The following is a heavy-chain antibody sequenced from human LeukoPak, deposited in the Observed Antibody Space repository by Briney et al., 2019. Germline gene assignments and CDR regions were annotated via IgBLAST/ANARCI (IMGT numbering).Heavy chain of an antibody. D-gene: IGHD3-10*01. V-gene: IGHV4-30-4*01. CDR3: ARVNYYGSGSYYNWFDP. CDR1: GGSISSGDYY. CDR2: IYYRGST. J-gene: IGHJ5*02. Sequence: SQTLSLTCTVSGGSISSGDYYWSWIRQPPGKGLEWIGYIYYRGSTYYNPSPKSRVTISVDTSKNQFSLKLSSVTAADTAVYYCARVNYYGSGSYYNWFDPWGQGTLVTVSS.